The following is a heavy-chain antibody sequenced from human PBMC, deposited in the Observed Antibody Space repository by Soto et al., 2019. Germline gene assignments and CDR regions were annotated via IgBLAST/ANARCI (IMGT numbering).Heavy chain of an antibody. CDR1: GGSISSYY. J-gene: IGHJ4*02. Sequence: ASETLSLTCTVSGGSISSYYWSWIRQPPGKGLEWIGYIYYNVNTNYNPSLKSRVTISVDTSKNQFSLKLSSVTAADTAVYYCARRSNFYYGFDYWGRGTLVTVSS. V-gene: IGHV4-59*08. D-gene: IGHD3-22*01. CDR3: ARRSNFYYGFDY. CDR2: IYYNVNT.